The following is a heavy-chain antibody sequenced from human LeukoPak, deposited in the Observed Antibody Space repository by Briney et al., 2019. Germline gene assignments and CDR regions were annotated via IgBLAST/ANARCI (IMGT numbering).Heavy chain of an antibody. J-gene: IGHJ4*02. Sequence: ASVKVSCKASGYTFTRNVMNWVRQAPGQGLEWMGWINTNTGNPTYAQGFTGRFVFSLDTSVSTTYLQINSLKAEDTAVYYCARVPRELLWFGDPFDYWGQGTLVTVSS. V-gene: IGHV7-4-1*02. CDR3: ARVPRELLWFGDPFDY. D-gene: IGHD3-10*01. CDR1: GYTFTRNV. CDR2: INTNTGNP.